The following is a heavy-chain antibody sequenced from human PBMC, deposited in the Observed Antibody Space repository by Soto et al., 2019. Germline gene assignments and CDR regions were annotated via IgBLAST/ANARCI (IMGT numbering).Heavy chain of an antibody. Sequence: VGSLRLSCAASGFTFSSNWMHWVRQVPGKGLVWVSRINTDGSATNYADSVKGRFTTSRDNAKNMLYLQMNSLRAEDTAVYYCTRDASRDSSARGWFDPWGPGTLVTVSS. CDR1: GFTFSSNW. CDR3: TRDASRDSSARGWFDP. J-gene: IGHJ5*02. V-gene: IGHV3-74*01. CDR2: INTDGSAT. D-gene: IGHD6-13*01.